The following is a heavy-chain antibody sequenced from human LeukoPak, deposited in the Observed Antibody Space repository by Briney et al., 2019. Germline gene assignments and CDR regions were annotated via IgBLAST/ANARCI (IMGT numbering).Heavy chain of an antibody. Sequence: GTLRLSCAASGFAFSNYGMNWVRQPPGKGLEWIGSIYYSGSTYYNPSLKSRVTISVDTSKNQFSLKLSSVTAADTAVYYCARRVVRGVAGNYYFDYWGQGTLVTVSS. V-gene: IGHV4-39*01. J-gene: IGHJ4*02. D-gene: IGHD3-10*01. CDR3: ARRVVRGVAGNYYFDY. CDR1: GFAFSNYGMN. CDR2: IYYSGST.